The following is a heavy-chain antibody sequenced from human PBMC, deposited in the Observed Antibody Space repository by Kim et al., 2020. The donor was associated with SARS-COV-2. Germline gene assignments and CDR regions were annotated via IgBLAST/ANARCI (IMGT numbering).Heavy chain of an antibody. Sequence: GGSLRLSCAASGFTFSSYSMNWVRQAPGKGLEWVSYISSSSSTIYYADSVKGRFTISRDNAKNSLYLQMNSLRDEDTAVYYCARVFRYSSSWYFDYWGQGTLVTVSS. J-gene: IGHJ4*02. D-gene: IGHD6-13*01. V-gene: IGHV3-48*02. CDR1: GFTFSSYS. CDR3: ARVFRYSSSWYFDY. CDR2: ISSSSSTI.